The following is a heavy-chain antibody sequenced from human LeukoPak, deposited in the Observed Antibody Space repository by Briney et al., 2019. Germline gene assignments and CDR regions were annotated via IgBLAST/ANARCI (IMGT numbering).Heavy chain of an antibody. Sequence: SETLSLTCTVSGGSISSSSYYWGWIRQPPGKGLEWIGSIYYSGSTYYNPSLKSRVTISVDTSKNQFSLKLSSVTAADPAVYYCARTQGYGYDDAFDIWGQGTMVTVSS. D-gene: IGHD5-18*01. J-gene: IGHJ3*02. V-gene: IGHV4-39*07. CDR3: ARTQGYGYDDAFDI. CDR1: GGSISSSSYY. CDR2: IYYSGST.